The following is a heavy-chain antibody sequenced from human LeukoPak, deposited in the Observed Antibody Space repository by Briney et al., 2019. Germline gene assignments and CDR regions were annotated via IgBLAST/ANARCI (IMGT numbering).Heavy chain of an antibody. CDR2: IIPILGIV. J-gene: IGHJ4*02. CDR3: ASLSYDSSGYWNPGFDY. Sequence: GASVKVSCKASGGTFSSYTISWVRQAPGQGLEWMGRIIPILGIVNYAQKFQGRVTITADKSTSTAYMELSSLRSEDTAVYYCASLSYDSSGYWNPGFDYWGQGTLVTVSS. CDR1: GGTFSSYT. V-gene: IGHV1-69*02. D-gene: IGHD3-22*01.